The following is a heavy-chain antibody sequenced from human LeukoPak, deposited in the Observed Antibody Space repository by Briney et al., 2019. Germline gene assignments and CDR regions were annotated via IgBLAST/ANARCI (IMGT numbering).Heavy chain of an antibody. CDR1: GFTFNSHW. D-gene: IGHD5-24*01. V-gene: IGHV3-74*01. J-gene: IGHJ4*02. Sequence: PGGSLRLSCAASGFTFNSHWMHWVRQAPGKGLVWVSRINSDGSSTNYADSVKGRFTISRDNAKNTLYLQMNSLRAEDTAVYYCARDWDGYGAPGDYWGQGTLVTVSS. CDR3: ARDWDGYGAPGDY. CDR2: INSDGSST.